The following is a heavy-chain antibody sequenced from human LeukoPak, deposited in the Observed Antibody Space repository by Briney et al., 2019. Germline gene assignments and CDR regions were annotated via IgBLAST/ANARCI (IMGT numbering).Heavy chain of an antibody. CDR3: ATTVTTVEYYYYGMDV. CDR2: ISGSGGST. V-gene: IGHV3-23*01. Sequence: GGSLRLSCAASGFTFSSYAMSWVRQAPGKGLEWVSAISGSGGSTYYADSVKGRFTISRDNSKNTLYLQMNSLRAEDTAVYYCATTVTTVEYYYYGMDVWGQGTTVTVSS. D-gene: IGHD4-17*01. J-gene: IGHJ6*02. CDR1: GFTFSSYA.